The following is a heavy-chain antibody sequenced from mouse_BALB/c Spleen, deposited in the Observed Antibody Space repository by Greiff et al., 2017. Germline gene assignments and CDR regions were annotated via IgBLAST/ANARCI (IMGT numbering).Heavy chain of an antibody. J-gene: IGHJ4*01. V-gene: IGHV1S22*01. D-gene: IGHD2-3*01. CDR2: IYPGSGST. CDR3: TSWAIYDGYYVEAMDY. CDR1: GYTFTSYW. Sequence: LQQPGSELVRPGATVKLSCTASGYTFTSYWMHWVKQRPGQGLEWIGNIYPGSGSTNYDEKFKSMATLTVDTSSSTAYMQLSSLTSEDSAVYYCTSWAIYDGYYVEAMDYWGQGTSVTVSS.